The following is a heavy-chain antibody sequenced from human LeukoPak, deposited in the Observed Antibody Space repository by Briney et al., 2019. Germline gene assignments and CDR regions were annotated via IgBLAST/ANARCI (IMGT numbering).Heavy chain of an antibody. J-gene: IGHJ4*02. CDR3: AREGAVGATDY. CDR1: AYAFTGSY. V-gene: IGHV1-2*02. D-gene: IGHD1-26*01. CDR2: INPNSGGT. Sequence: ASVNLSCKGSAYAFTGSYMHWDWHGPAQGLGGMGWINPNSGGTKYAQKFQCRVTMTRDTSISTAYMELSRLRSNDTAVYYCAREGAVGATDYWGQGTLVTVSS.